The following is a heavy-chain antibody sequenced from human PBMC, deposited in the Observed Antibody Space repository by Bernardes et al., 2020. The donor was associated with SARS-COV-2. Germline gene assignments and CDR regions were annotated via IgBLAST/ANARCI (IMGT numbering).Heavy chain of an antibody. D-gene: IGHD5-12*01. CDR1: GGSIRSSSYY. J-gene: IGHJ4*02. CDR3: ARHLDEYSGYVG. CDR2: IYYSGST. V-gene: IGHV4-39*01. Sequence: SETLSRTCTVSGGSIRSSSYYWGWIRQPPGKGLEWIGSIYYSGSTYYNPSLKSRVTISVDTSKNQFSLKLSSVTAADTAVYYCARHLDEYSGYVGWGQGTLVTVSS.